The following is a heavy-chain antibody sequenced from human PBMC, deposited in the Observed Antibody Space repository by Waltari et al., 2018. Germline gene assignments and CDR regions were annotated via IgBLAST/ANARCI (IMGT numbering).Heavy chain of an antibody. CDR1: GFIFSNYG. J-gene: IGHJ4*02. CDR3: ARDDVDSSSFGGF. Sequence: QLQLVQSGAEVKKPGASVKVSCKGSGFIFSNYGITWVRQAPGQGLEWMGWISAYNGNKNYEQKFKGRVTMTTDTSTSTAYMELRSLRSDDTAVYYCARDDVDSSSFGGFWGQGTLVTVSS. D-gene: IGHD6-13*01. V-gene: IGHV1-18*01. CDR2: ISAYNGNK.